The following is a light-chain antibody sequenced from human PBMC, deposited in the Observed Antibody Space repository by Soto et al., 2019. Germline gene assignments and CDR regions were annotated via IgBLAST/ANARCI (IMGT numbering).Light chain of an antibody. V-gene: IGKV3-20*01. Sequence: EIVLTQSPATLSVSPGERATLSCRASQSVRSNLAWYQQKPGQSPRLLIFGASIRVTGIPDRFIGSGSGTDFTLTISRLEPEDFAVYYCQHYVTSLTTFGQGTKVDIK. CDR1: QSVRSN. CDR2: GAS. CDR3: QHYVTSLTT. J-gene: IGKJ1*01.